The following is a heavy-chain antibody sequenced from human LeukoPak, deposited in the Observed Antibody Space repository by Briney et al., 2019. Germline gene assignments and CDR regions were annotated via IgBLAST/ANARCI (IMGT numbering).Heavy chain of an antibody. CDR2: INHSGST. CDR1: GGSFSGYY. J-gene: IGHJ6*03. CDR3: ARPGGTAYYYYMDV. V-gene: IGHV4-34*01. D-gene: IGHD3-16*01. Sequence: SETLSLTCAVYGGSFSGYYWSWIRQPPGKGLEWIGDINHSGSTNYNPSLKSRVTISVDTSKNQFSLKLSSVTAADTAVYYCARPGGTAYYYYMDVWGKGTTVTVSS.